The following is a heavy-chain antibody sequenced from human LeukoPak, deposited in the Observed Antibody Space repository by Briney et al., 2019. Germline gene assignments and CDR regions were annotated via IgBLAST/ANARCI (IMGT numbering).Heavy chain of an antibody. Sequence: GGSLRLSCAASGFTVSSNYMSWVRQAPGKGLEWVSVIYSGGSTYYADSVKGRFTISRDNSKNTLYLQMNSLRAEDTAVYYCAKGQTYYDTLTGYPRYYYYGMDVWGQGTTVTVAS. CDR1: GFTVSSNY. J-gene: IGHJ6*02. V-gene: IGHV3-53*01. CDR2: IYSGGST. D-gene: IGHD3-9*01. CDR3: AKGQTYYDTLTGYPRYYYYGMDV.